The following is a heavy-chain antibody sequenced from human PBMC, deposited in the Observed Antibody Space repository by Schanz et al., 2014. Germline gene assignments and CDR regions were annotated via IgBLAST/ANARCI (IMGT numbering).Heavy chain of an antibody. J-gene: IGHJ4*02. CDR1: GGTFSTYP. Sequence: QVQLVQSEAEAKKPGSSMKVSCKASGGTFSTYPINWLRQAPGQGLEWMGRIIPILGIANYAQKFQGRVTITADKSTFTAYMDVSSLRSEDTAVYYCASSGAGYSSSWDFDYWGQGTLVTVSS. V-gene: IGHV1-69*02. D-gene: IGHD6-13*01. CDR3: ASSGAGYSSSWDFDY. CDR2: IIPILGIA.